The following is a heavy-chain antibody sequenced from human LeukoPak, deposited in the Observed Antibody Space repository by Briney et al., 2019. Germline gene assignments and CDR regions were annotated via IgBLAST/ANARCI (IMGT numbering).Heavy chain of an antibody. J-gene: IGHJ6*03. CDR2: IYYSGST. Sequence: SETLSLTCTVSGGSISSSSYYWSWIRQPPGKGLEWIGYIYYSGSTNYNPSLKSRVTISVDTSKNQFSLKLSSVTAADTAVYYCARSGACSGGSCYPYYYYYYMDVWGKGTTVTISS. V-gene: IGHV4-61*01. CDR1: GGSISSSSYY. D-gene: IGHD2-15*01. CDR3: ARSGACSGGSCYPYYYYYYMDV.